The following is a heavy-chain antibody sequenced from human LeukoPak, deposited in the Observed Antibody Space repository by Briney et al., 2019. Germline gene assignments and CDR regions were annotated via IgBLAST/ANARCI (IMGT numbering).Heavy chain of an antibody. CDR3: ARSAPHCSGGSCVYYFDY. J-gene: IGHJ4*02. CDR2: IRFDGSNK. V-gene: IGHV3-30*02. CDR1: GFTFSSYG. D-gene: IGHD2-15*01. Sequence: PGGSLRLSCAASGFTFSSYGMHWVRQAPGKGLEWVAFIRFDGSNKYYADSVKGRFTISRDNSKNTLYLQMKSLRAEDTAVYYCARSAPHCSGGSCVYYFDYWGQGTLVTVSS.